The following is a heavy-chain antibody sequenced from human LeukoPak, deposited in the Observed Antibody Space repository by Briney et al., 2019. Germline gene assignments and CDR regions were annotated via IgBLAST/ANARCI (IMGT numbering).Heavy chain of an antibody. CDR3: AKDVRGYNRPFDY. D-gene: IGHD3-10*02. V-gene: IGHV3-23*01. J-gene: IGHJ4*02. Sequence: PGGSLRLSCAASGFTFGSCAMNWVRQAPGKGLEWLSSTNGSGANTYYADSVEGRFTISRDNSQNTLYLQMNSLRAEDTAVYYCAKDVRGYNRPFDYWGQGTLVTVSS. CDR1: GFTFGSCA. CDR2: TNGSGANT.